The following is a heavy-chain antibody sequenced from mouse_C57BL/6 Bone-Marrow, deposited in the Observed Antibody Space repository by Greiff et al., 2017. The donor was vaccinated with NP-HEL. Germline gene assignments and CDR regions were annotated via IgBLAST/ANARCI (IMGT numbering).Heavy chain of an antibody. V-gene: IGHV1-81*01. CDR2: IYPRSGNT. J-gene: IGHJ3*01. CDR1: GYTFTSYG. Sequence: QVQLQQSGAELARPGASVKLSCKASGYTFTSYGISWVKQRTGQGLEWIGEIYPRSGNTYYNEKFKGKATLTADKSSSTEYMELRSLTSKDSAVYFCARGREFDGSGWAYWGQGTLVTVSA. CDR3: ARGREFDGSGWAY. D-gene: IGHD1-1*01.